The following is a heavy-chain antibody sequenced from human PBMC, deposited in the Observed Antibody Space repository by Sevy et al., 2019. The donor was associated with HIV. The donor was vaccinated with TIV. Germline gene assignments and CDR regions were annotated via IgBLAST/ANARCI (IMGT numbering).Heavy chain of an antibody. CDR2: ISSSSSYI. CDR3: AREAQRGYYDSSGYYYCAFDI. J-gene: IGHJ3*02. V-gene: IGHV3-21*01. D-gene: IGHD3-22*01. CDR1: GFTFSSYS. Sequence: GGSLRLSCAASGFTFSSYSMNWVRQAPGKGLEWVSSISSSSSYIYYADSVKGRFTISRVNAKNSLYLQMNSLRAEDTAVYYCAREAQRGYYDSSGYYYCAFDIWGQGTMVTVSS.